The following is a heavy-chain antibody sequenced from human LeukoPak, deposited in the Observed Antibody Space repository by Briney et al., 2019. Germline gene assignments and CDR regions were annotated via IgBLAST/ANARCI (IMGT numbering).Heavy chain of an antibody. Sequence: ASVKVSCKASGYTFSSYDINWVRRATGQGLEWMGWMNPNSGNTGYAQKFQGRVNMTRNTSISTAYMELSSLRSEDTAVYYCARKFLGSRGYYFDYWGQGTLVTVSS. CDR3: ARKFLGSRGYYFDY. CDR2: MNPNSGNT. J-gene: IGHJ4*02. D-gene: IGHD3-10*01. V-gene: IGHV1-8*01. CDR1: GYTFSSYD.